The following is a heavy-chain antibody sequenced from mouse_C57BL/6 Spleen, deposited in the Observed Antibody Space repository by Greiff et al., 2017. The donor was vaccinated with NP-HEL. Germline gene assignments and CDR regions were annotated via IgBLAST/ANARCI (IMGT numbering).Heavy chain of an antibody. Sequence: EVQVVESGGGLVKPGGSLKLSCAASGFTFSDYGMHWVRQAPEKGLEWVAYISSGSSTIYYADTVKGRFTISRDNAKNTLFLQMTSLRSEDTAMYYCAMLIYGSSRDYYAMDYWVQGTSVTVSS. CDR1: GFTFSDYG. CDR2: ISSGSSTI. V-gene: IGHV5-17*01. CDR3: AMLIYGSSRDYYAMDY. J-gene: IGHJ4*01. D-gene: IGHD1-1*01.